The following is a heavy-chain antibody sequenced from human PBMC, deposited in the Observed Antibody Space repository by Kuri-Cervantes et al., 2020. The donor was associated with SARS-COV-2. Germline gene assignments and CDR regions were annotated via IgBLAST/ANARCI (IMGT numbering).Heavy chain of an antibody. J-gene: IGHJ4*02. CDR3: AKDQGDDYYDSSGYYGWGVVDY. CDR2: IRYDGSNK. D-gene: IGHD3-22*01. V-gene: IGHV3-30*02. CDR1: GSTFSSYG. Sequence: GESLKISCAASGSTFSSYGMHWVRQAPGKGLEWVAFIRYDGSNKYYADSVKGRFTISRDNSKNTLYLQMNSLRAEDTAVYYCAKDQGDDYYDSSGYYGWGVVDYWGQGTLVTVSS.